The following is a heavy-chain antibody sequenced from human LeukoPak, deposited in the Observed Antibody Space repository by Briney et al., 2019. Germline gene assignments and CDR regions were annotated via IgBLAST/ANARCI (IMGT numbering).Heavy chain of an antibody. CDR1: GYTFTSYG. CDR3: ATGASSSWYFGYYYYMDV. D-gene: IGHD6-13*01. CDR2: ISAYNGNT. J-gene: IGHJ6*03. V-gene: IGHV1-18*01. Sequence: ASVKVSCKASGYTFTSYGISWVRQAPGQGLEWMGWISAYNGNTNYAQKLQGRVTMTTGTSTSTAYMELSSLRSEDTAVYYCATGASSSWYFGYYYYMDVWGKGTTVTVSS.